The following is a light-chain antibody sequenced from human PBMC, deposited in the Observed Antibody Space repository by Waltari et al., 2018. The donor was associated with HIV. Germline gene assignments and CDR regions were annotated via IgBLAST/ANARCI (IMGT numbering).Light chain of an antibody. J-gene: IGKJ5*01. CDR2: DAS. Sequence: DVQMTQSPSSLSASVGDRVTIPCQASQEISNCLNWYQQKPGKAPKLLIYDASNLHTGVPSRFSGSGSGTDFTFTISSLQPEDIATYYCQQYDNPLITFGQGTRLEI. CDR1: QEISNC. CDR3: QQYDNPLIT. V-gene: IGKV1-33*01.